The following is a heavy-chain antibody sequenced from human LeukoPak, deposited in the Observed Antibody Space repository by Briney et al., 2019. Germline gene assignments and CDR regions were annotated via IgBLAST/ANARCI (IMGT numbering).Heavy chain of an antibody. CDR1: GGSFSDYY. J-gene: IGHJ5*02. D-gene: IGHD2-8*01. Sequence: ETLSLTCAVYGGSFSDYYWTWIRQPPGKGLEWIGEINHSGSTNYNPSLKSRVTISIDTSKNQFSLKVSSVTAADTAVYYCASVSDWFDPWGQGTLVTVSS. CDR3: ASVSDWFDP. CDR2: INHSGST. V-gene: IGHV4-34*01.